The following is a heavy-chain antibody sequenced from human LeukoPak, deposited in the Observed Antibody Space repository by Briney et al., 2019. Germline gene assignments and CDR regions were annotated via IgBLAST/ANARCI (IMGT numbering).Heavy chain of an antibody. CDR2: IRIDGTNK. CDR3: ASPERVWGSYPRN. V-gene: IGHV3-30*02. D-gene: IGHD3-16*02. CDR1: GFTFSDYG. Sequence: GGSLRLSCSASGFTFSDYGMHWVRQAPGKGLEWVAFIRIDGTNKNYADSVKGRFTISRDNSRNTLFLQMNSLRAEDTAVYYCASPERVWGSYPRNWGQGTLVTVSS. J-gene: IGHJ4*02.